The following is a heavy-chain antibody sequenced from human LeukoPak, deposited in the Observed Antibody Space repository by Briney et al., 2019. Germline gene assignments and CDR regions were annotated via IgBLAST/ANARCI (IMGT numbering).Heavy chain of an antibody. J-gene: IGHJ4*02. D-gene: IGHD4-17*01. V-gene: IGHV4-61*08. CDR1: GGSISIGGYY. CDR3: ARGGDYGDLRYFDY. CDR2: IYYNGNT. Sequence: PSETLSLTCTVSGGSISIGGYYWSWIRQHPGKGLEWIGYIYYNGNTYYNPSLKSRVTFSVDTSKNQFPLKLNSVTAADTAVYYCARGGDYGDLRYFDYWGQGTLVTVSS.